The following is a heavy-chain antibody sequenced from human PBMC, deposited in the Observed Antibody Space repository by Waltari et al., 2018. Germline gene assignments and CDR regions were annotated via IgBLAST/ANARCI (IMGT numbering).Heavy chain of an antibody. CDR3: AKDHGLGGERDY. D-gene: IGHD1-26*01. J-gene: IGHJ4*02. V-gene: IGHV3-30*02. CDR1: GFIFSNHA. CDR2: IRRDGSNK. Sequence: QVHLVESGGGVVQPGGSLRLSCAASGFIFSNHAMHWVRQAPGKGPEWVTFIRRDGSNKDYADSVKGRFTVSRDNSKSMLYLQMDSLRPEDTAMYYCAKDHGLGGERDYWGQGTLVTVSS.